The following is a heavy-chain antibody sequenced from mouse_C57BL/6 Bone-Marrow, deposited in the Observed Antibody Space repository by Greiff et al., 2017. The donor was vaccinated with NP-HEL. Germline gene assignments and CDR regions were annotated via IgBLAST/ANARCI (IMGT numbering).Heavy chain of an antibody. CDR1: GYSITSGYY. V-gene: IGHV3-6*01. CDR2: ISYDGSN. Sequence: EVQLQQSGPGLVKPSQSLSLTCSVTGYSITSGYYWNWIRQFPGNKLEWMGYISYDGSNNYNPSLKNRISITRDTSKNQFFLKLNSVTTEDTATYYCAPLNYFDYWGQGTTLTVSS. CDR3: APLNYFDY. J-gene: IGHJ2*01.